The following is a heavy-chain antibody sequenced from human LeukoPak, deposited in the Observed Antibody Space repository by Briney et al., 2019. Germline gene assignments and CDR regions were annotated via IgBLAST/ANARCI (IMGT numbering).Heavy chain of an antibody. CDR1: GFTFSSYA. CDR2: ITGDGTTT. V-gene: IGHV3-43*02. CDR3: AKPNNYYDSSGYPVAYYYYYYMDV. Sequence: PGGSLRLSCAASGFTFSSYAMSWVRQAPGGGLEWVSLITGDGTTTYYADSVKGRFTISRDNNKNSLYLQMHSLRTEDTAFYYCAKPNNYYDSSGYPVAYYYYYYMDVWGKGATVTVSS. D-gene: IGHD3-22*01. J-gene: IGHJ6*03.